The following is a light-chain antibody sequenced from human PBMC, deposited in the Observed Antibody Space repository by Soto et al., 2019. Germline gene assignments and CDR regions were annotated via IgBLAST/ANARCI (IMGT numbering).Light chain of an antibody. J-gene: IGKJ5*01. CDR3: QQHSNWPPIT. CDR1: QSLSSY. Sequence: EIVLTQSPATLSLSPGERATLSCRASQSLSSYLAWYQQKPGQAPRLLIYDASNRATGIPARFSGSGSGTDFTLTISSLEPEDFAVYYCQQHSNWPPITFGQGTRLEIK. CDR2: DAS. V-gene: IGKV3-11*01.